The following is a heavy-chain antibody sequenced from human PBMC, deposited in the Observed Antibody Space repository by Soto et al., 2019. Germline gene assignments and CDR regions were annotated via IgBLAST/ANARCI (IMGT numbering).Heavy chain of an antibody. V-gene: IGHV3-9*01. CDR3: ARGYWFDP. CDR2: ISWNSGSI. J-gene: IGHJ5*02. CDR1: GFTFDDYA. Sequence: GGSLRLSCVDSGFTFDDYAMQWVRQAQGKGLEWVAGISWNSGSIGYADSVKGRFIISRDNAKSSLYLQMNSLRPEDTALYYCARGYWFDPWGQGTQVTGSS.